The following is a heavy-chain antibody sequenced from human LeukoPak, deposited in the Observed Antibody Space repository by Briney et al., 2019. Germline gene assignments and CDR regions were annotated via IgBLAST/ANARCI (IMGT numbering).Heavy chain of an antibody. D-gene: IGHD2-2*01. CDR2: ARNKANSYAT. J-gene: IGHJ3*02. V-gene: IGHV3-72*01. Sequence: PGGSLRLSCAASGFTFSDHYMDWVRQAPGKGLEWVGRARNKANSYATECAASVKGRFTISRDDSENSLYLQMNSLKTEDTAVYHCARVRYCSSTTCRGAFDIWGQGTMVTVSS. CDR1: GFTFSDHY. CDR3: ARVRYCSSTTCRGAFDI.